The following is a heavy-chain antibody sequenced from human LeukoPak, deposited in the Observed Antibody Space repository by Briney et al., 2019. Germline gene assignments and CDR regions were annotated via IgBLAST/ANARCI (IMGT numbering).Heavy chain of an antibody. CDR2: MNPNSGNT. Sequence: GASVKVSCKASGYTFTSYDINWVRQATGQGLEWMGWMNPNSGNTGYAQKFQGRVTMTRNTSISTAYVELSSLRSEDTAVYYCARDSDLTYYDILTGYLGTFDYWGQGTLVTVSS. J-gene: IGHJ4*02. V-gene: IGHV1-8*01. D-gene: IGHD3-9*01. CDR3: ARDSDLTYYDILTGYLGTFDY. CDR1: GYTFTSYD.